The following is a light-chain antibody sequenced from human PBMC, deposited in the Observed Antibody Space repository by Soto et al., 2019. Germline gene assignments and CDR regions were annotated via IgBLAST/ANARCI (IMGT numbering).Light chain of an antibody. CDR3: HSYDVSLRGPA. Sequence: QSELTQPPSLSGAPGQRVTISCTGSRSNIGAGYDVHWYQHLPGTAPKVLIFDNSNRPSGVPDRFSGPKSGTSASLAITGLQAEDEAVYYCHSYDVSLRGPAFGGGTKVTVL. V-gene: IGLV1-40*01. CDR2: DNS. J-gene: IGLJ2*01. CDR1: RSNIGAGYD.